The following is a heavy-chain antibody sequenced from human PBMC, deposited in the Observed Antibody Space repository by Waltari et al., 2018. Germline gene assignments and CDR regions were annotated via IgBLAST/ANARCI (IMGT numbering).Heavy chain of an antibody. CDR2: IIPIFGTP. CDR1: GGTFSNYS. D-gene: IGHD3-16*01. J-gene: IGHJ4*02. CDR3: ARDSSTGGYFDY. Sequence: QVLLVQSGAEVKKPGYSVKVSCKASGGTFSNYSITWVRQAPGQGLEWMGGIIPIFGTPNYAQKFQGRVTITADESTNTTYMELSSLRSEDTAVYYCARDSSTGGYFDYWGQGTLVTVSS. V-gene: IGHV1-69*01.